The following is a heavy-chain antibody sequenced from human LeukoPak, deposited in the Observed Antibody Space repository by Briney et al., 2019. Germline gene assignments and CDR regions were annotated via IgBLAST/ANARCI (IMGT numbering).Heavy chain of an antibody. V-gene: IGHV4-38-2*02. CDR2: VYHNGET. Sequence: SETLSLTCTVSGYSIRTNYYWAWIRQSPGTGLEWIGSVYHNGETYYNPSPNSRVIISVDTSKNEFSLRLTSVTAADTAVYYCVTPRSWELSDMAVWGKGTTVIVSS. J-gene: IGHJ6*03. CDR1: GYSIRTNYY. CDR3: VTPRSWELSDMAV. D-gene: IGHD1-26*01.